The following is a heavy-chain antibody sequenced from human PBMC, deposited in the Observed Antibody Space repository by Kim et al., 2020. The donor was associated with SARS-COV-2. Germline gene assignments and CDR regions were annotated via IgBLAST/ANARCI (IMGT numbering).Heavy chain of an antibody. CDR3: ARGGTMVRGVMGS. D-gene: IGHD3-10*01. V-gene: IGHV4-39*07. J-gene: IGHJ4*02. Sequence: YNPSLKSRVTILVDTSKNQFSLKLSSVTAADTAVYYCARGGTMVRGVMGSWGQGTLVIVSS.